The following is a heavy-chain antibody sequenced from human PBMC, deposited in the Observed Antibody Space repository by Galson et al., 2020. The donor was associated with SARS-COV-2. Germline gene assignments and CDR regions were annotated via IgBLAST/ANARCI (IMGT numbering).Heavy chain of an antibody. CDR1: GGSISSGDYY. CDR3: ARGRDDSSGYYDWYYYGMDV. V-gene: IGHV4-30-4*01. CDR2: IYYSGST. D-gene: IGHD3-22*01. Sequence: ETSETLSLTCTVSGGSISSGDYYWSWIRQPPGKGLEWIGYIYYSGSTYYNPSLKSRVTISVDTSKNQFSLKLSPVTAADTAVYYCARGRDDSSGYYDWYYYGMDVWGQGTTVTVSS. J-gene: IGHJ6*02.